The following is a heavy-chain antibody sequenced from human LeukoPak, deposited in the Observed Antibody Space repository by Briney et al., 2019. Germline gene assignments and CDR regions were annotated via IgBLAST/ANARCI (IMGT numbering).Heavy chain of an antibody. Sequence: SVKVSCKASGGTFSSYAIRWVRQAPGQGLEWMGGIIPIFGTANYAQKFQGRVTITTDESTSTAYMELSSLRSEDTAVYYCAAPRMWELWGVFDYWGQGTLVTVSS. D-gene: IGHD1-26*01. CDR2: IIPIFGTA. CDR3: AAPRMWELWGVFDY. CDR1: GGTFSSYA. J-gene: IGHJ4*02. V-gene: IGHV1-69*05.